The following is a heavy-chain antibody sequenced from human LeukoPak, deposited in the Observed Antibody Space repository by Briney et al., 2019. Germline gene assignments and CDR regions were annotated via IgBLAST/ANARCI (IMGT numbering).Heavy chain of an antibody. D-gene: IGHD3-10*01. CDR2: IYYSGIT. Sequence: SETLSLTCTVSGGSISSYYWSWIRQPPGKGLEWIGYIYYSGITNYNPSLKSRVTISVDTSKNQLSLKLSSVTAADTAVYYCARIPNYYGSGSYVDYWGQGTLVTVSS. CDR3: ARIPNYYGSGSYVDY. CDR1: GGSISSYY. J-gene: IGHJ4*02. V-gene: IGHV4-59*01.